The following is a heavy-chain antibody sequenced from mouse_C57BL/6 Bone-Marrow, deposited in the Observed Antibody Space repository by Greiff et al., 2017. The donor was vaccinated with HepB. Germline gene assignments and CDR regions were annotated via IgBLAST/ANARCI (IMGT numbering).Heavy chain of an antibody. CDR2: ISSGSSTI. CDR3: ARGTTVVATDYYAMDY. D-gene: IGHD1-1*01. V-gene: IGHV5-17*01. J-gene: IGHJ4*01. CDR1: GFTFSDYG. Sequence: EVQLVESGGGLVKPGGSLKLSCAASGFTFSDYGMHWVRQAPEKGLEWVAYISSGSSTIYYADTVKGRFTISRDNAKNTLFLQMTSLRSEDTAMYYCARGTTVVATDYYAMDYWGQGTSVTVSS.